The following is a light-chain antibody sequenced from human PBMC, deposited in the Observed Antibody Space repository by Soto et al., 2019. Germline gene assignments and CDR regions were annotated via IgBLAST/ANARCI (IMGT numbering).Light chain of an antibody. CDR2: DVN. CDR1: SSDFGGYNY. Sequence: QSALTQPASVSGSPGQSITISCTGTSSDFGGYNYVSWYQHHPGKVPKLLIYDVNMRPPGISNRFSGSKSGNTASLTISGIQAEDEGYYYCGSYTSSITLVFGGGTQLTVL. V-gene: IGLV2-14*03. J-gene: IGLJ2*01. CDR3: GSYTSSITLV.